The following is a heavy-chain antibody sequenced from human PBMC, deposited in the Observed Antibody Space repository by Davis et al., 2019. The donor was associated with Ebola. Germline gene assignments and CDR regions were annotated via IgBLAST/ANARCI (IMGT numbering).Heavy chain of an antibody. J-gene: IGHJ4*02. Sequence: GESLKISCAASGFTVSSNYMSWVRQAPGKGLEWVSVIYSGGSTYYADSVKGRFTISRDNSKNTLYLQMNSLRAEDTAVYYCARVRSSSWYETPFDYWGQGTLVTVSS. CDR3: ARVRSSSWYETPFDY. CDR1: GFTVSSNY. CDR2: IYSGGST. D-gene: IGHD6-13*01. V-gene: IGHV3-66*01.